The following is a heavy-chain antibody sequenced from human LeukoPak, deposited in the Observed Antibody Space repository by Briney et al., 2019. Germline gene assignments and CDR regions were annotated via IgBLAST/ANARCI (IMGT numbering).Heavy chain of an antibody. CDR1: GFTFSSYE. V-gene: IGHV3-48*03. D-gene: IGHD2-15*01. CDR3: ARVLSSGDLGFDY. Sequence: GGSLRLSCAASGFTFSSYEMNWVRQAPGKGLEWVSYISSSGSTIYYADSVKGRFTISRDNAKNSLYLQMNSLRAEDTAVYYWARVLSSGDLGFDYWGQGTMVTVSS. J-gene: IGHJ4*02. CDR2: ISSSGSTI.